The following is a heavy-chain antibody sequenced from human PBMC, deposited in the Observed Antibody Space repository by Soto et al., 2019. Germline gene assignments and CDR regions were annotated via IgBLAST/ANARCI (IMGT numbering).Heavy chain of an antibody. V-gene: IGHV3-21*01. D-gene: IGHD4-17*01. CDR1: GFTFSSYS. Sequence: GGSLRLSCAASGFTFSSYSMNWVRQAPGKGLEWVSSISSSSSYIYYADSVKGRFTISRDNAKNSLYLQMNSLRAEDTAVYYCARGDGDSTYYYYGMDVWGQGTTVTVSS. CDR3: ARGDGDSTYYYYGMDV. CDR2: ISSSSSYI. J-gene: IGHJ6*02.